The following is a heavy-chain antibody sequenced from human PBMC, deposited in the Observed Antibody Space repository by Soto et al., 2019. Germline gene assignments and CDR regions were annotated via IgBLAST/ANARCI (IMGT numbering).Heavy chain of an antibody. V-gene: IGHV1-69*08. D-gene: IGHD2-2*01. CDR1: GGTFSSYT. CDR3: ARDRGDDVVVPAAMRYYGMDV. Sequence: QVQLVQSGAEVKKPGSSVKVSCKASGGTFSSYTISWVRQAPGQGLEWMGRIIPILGIANYAQKFQGRVTITADKSTCTAYMELSSLRSEDTAVYYCARDRGDDVVVPAAMRYYGMDVWGQGTTVTVSS. J-gene: IGHJ6*02. CDR2: IIPILGIA.